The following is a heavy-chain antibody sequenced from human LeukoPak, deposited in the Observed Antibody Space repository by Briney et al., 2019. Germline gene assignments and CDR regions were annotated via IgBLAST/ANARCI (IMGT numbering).Heavy chain of an antibody. J-gene: IGHJ4*02. Sequence: SETLSLTCAVYGGSFSGYYWSWIRRPPGKGLEWIGEINHSGSTNYNPSLKSRVTISVDTSKNQFSLKLSSVTAAGTAVYYCARHGVVVVPAAKFDYWGQGTLVTVSS. CDR2: INHSGST. CDR1: GGSFSGYY. V-gene: IGHV4-34*01. CDR3: ARHGVVVVPAAKFDY. D-gene: IGHD2-2*01.